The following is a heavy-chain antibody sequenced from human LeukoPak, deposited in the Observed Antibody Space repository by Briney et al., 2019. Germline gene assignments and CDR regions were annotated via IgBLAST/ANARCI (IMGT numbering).Heavy chain of an antibody. Sequence: ASVKVSFKVSGYTLTELSMHWVRQAPGKGVEWMGGFDPEDGETIYAQKFQGRVTMTEDTSTDTAYMELSSLRSEDTAVYYCATDLSGTYGFWWGQGTLVTVSS. CDR2: FDPEDGET. V-gene: IGHV1-24*01. CDR1: GYTLTELS. J-gene: IGHJ4*02. CDR3: ATDLSGTYGFW. D-gene: IGHD1-26*01.